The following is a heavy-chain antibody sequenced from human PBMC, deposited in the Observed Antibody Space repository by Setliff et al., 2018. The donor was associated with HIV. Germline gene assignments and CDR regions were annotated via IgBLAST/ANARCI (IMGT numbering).Heavy chain of an antibody. D-gene: IGHD3-10*01. CDR2: IYYDGTT. J-gene: IGHJ6*03. Sequence: SETLSLTCTVSGGSVSGYFWSWIRQPPGRGLEWIGYIYYDGTTNSNPSLKSRVTISVTTSKNQFSLKLSSVAAADTALYFCARATFGSTSSGINYYMDVWGKGTTVTVSS. V-gene: IGHV4-59*02. CDR1: GGSVSGYF. CDR3: ARATFGSTSSGINYYMDV.